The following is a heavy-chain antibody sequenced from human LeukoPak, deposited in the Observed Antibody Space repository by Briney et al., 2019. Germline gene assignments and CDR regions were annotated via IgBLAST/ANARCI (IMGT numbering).Heavy chain of an antibody. CDR3: SRLALNSYGYCWFDP. CDR2: IYPGDSDT. J-gene: IGHJ5*02. V-gene: IGHV5-51*01. CDR1: GYSFTSYW. D-gene: IGHD5-18*01. Sequence: NRGESLKISCKGSGYSFTSYWIGWVRQMPGKGLEWMGIIYPGDSDTRYRQSFQGQVTISTDKSISTAYLQWSSLKASDTAMYYCSRLALNSYGYCWFDPWGQGTLVSVSS.